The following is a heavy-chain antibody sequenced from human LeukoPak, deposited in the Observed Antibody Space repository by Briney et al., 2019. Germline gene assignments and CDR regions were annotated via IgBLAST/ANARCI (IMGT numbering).Heavy chain of an antibody. D-gene: IGHD2-15*01. V-gene: IGHV3-43*01. CDR2: ISWDGGST. CDR1: GFTFDDCT. CDR3: AKDKWSNAFDI. Sequence: GGSLRLSCAASGFTFDDCTMHWVRQAPGKGLEWVSLISWDGGSTYYADSVKGRFTISRDNSKNSLYLQMNSLRTEDTALYYCAKDKWSNAFDIWGQGTMVTVSS. J-gene: IGHJ3*02.